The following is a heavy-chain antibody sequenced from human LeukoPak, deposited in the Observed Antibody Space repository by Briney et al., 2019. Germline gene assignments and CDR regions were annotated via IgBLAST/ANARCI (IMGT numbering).Heavy chain of an antibody. Sequence: SETLSLTCAVYGGSFSGYYWSWIRQPPGKGLEWIGEINHSGSTNYNPSLKSRVTMSVDTSKNQFSLKLSSVTAADTAVYYCARDNYGDYGNAFDIWGQGTMVTVSS. CDR1: GGSFSGYY. D-gene: IGHD4-17*01. CDR2: INHSGST. CDR3: ARDNYGDYGNAFDI. V-gene: IGHV4-34*01. J-gene: IGHJ3*02.